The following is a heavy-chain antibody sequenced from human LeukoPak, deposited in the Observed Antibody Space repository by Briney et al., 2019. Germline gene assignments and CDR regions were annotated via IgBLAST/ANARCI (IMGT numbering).Heavy chain of an antibody. V-gene: IGHV3-33*01. D-gene: IGHD1-26*01. CDR1: GFTFSNYG. CDR2: IWYDGVNK. J-gene: IGHJ4*02. Sequence: GRSLRLSCAASGFTFSNYGMHWVRQAPGKGLEWVAGIWYDGVNKYYADSVKGRFTISRDNAKNSLYLQMNSLRAEDKAVYYCARGLLSGSYDYWGQGTLVTVSS. CDR3: ARGLLSGSYDY.